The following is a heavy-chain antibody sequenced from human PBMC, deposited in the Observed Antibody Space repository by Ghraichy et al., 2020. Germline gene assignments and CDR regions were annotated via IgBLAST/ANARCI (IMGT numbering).Heavy chain of an antibody. J-gene: IGHJ4*02. CDR2: ISAYNGNT. D-gene: IGHD3-22*01. V-gene: IGHV1-18*01. Sequence: ASVKVSCKASGYTFTSYGISWVRQAPGQGLEWMGWISAYNGNTNYAQKLQGRVTMTTDTSTSTAYMELRSLRSDDTAVYYCARETEADDSSGYWPPYYFDYWGQGTLVTVSS. CDR3: ARETEADDSSGYWPPYYFDY. CDR1: GYTFTSYG.